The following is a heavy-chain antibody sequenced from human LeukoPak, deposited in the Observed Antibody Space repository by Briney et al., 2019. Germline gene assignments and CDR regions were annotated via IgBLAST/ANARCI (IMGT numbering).Heavy chain of an antibody. CDR1: GGTFSSYA. V-gene: IGHV1-69*04. J-gene: IGHJ4*02. CDR2: IIPILGIA. CDR3: ARDPVAGISRSAIDY. Sequence: GSSVKVSCKASGGTFSSYAISWVRQAPGQGLEWMGRIIPILGIANYAQEFQGRVTITADKSTSTAYMELSSLRSEDTAVYYCARDPVAGISRSAIDYWGQGTLVTVSS. D-gene: IGHD6-19*01.